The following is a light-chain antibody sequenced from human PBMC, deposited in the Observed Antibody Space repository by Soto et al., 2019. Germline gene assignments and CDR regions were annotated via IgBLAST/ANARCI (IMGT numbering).Light chain of an antibody. CDR3: KQGTHWPPT. V-gene: IGKV2-30*01. J-gene: IGKJ1*01. CDR2: KVS. Sequence: DVVMTQSPLSLPVTLGQPASISCRSSQSLVYSDGDTYLNWFQQRPGQSPRRLIYKVSNRDSGVPDRFSGSGSVTDFTLKISRVEAEDVGVYYCKQGTHWPPTFGQGTKVDI. CDR1: QSLVYSDGDTY.